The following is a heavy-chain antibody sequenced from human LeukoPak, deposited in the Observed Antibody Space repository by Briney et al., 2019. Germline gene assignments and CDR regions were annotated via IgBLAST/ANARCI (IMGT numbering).Heavy chain of an antibody. J-gene: IGHJ4*02. CDR2: ISGSGFT. V-gene: IGHV3-23*01. CDR3: ARGLYSSSP. D-gene: IGHD6-6*01. CDR1: GFTFSSYA. Sequence: PGGSLRLSCAASGFTFSSYAMSWVRQAPGKGLEWVSAISGSGFTYYEDPVKGRFTISRDNSKNTLYLQMNSLRAEDTAVYYCARGLYSSSPWGQGTLVTVSS.